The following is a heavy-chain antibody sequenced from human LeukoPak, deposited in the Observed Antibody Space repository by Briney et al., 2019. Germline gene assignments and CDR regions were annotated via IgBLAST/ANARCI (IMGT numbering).Heavy chain of an antibody. J-gene: IGHJ6*02. CDR2: IYYSGST. V-gene: IGHV4-59*01. CDR1: GGSISSYY. Sequence: SETLSLTCTVSGGSISSYYWSWIRQPPGKGLEWIGYIYYSGSTNYNPSLKRRVTISVDTSKNQFSLKLSSVTAADTAVYYCARVNTAIIYGMDVWGQGTTVTVSS. D-gene: IGHD5-18*01. CDR3: ARVNTAIIYGMDV.